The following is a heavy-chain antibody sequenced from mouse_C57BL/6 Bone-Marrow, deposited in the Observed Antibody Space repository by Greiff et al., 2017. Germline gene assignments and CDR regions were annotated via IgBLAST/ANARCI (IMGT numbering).Heavy chain of an antibody. CDR3: ARGGLKLAY. CDR2: IYPGDGDT. V-gene: IGHV1-82*01. J-gene: IGHJ3*01. Sequence: QVQLQQSGPELVKPGASVKISCKASGYAFSSSWMNWVKQRPGKGLEWIGRIYPGDGDTNYNGKFKGKATLTADKSSSTAYMQLSSLTSEDSAVXFCARGGLKLAYWGQGTLVTVSA. D-gene: IGHD1-3*01. CDR1: GYAFSSSW.